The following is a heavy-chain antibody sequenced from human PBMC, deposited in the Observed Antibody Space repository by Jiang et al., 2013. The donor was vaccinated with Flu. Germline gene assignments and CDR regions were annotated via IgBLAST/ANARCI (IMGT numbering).Heavy chain of an antibody. CDR2: TYYRSKWYN. D-gene: IGHD2-21*02. CDR3: ARHTVTEMVTYYYYGMDV. J-gene: IGHJ6*02. V-gene: IGHV6-1*01. CDR1: GDSVSSNSAA. Sequence: QTLSLTCAISGDSVSSNSAAWNWIRQSPSRGLEWLGRTYYRSKWYNDYAVSVKSRITINPDTSKNQFSLQLNSVTPEDTAVYYCARHTVTEMVTYYYYGMDVWGQGTTVTVSS.